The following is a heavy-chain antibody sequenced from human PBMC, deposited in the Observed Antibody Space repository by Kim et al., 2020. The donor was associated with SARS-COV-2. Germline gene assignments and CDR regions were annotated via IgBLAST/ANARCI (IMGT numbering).Heavy chain of an antibody. J-gene: IGHJ4*02. Sequence: SETLSLTCTVSGGSISSGGYYWSWIRQHPGKGLEWIGYIYYSGSTYYNPSLKSRVTISVDTSKNQFSLKLSSVTAADTAVYYCARSTAAGGAGDYWGQGTLVTVSS. CDR3: ARSTAAGGAGDY. D-gene: IGHD6-13*01. V-gene: IGHV4-31*03. CDR1: GGSISSGGYY. CDR2: IYYSGST.